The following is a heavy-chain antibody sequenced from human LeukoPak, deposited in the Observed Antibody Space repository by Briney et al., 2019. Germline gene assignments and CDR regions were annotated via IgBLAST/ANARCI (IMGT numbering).Heavy chain of an antibody. CDR3: AKRQTGFTYGSGSYSHY. CDR2: ISGSGGST. D-gene: IGHD3-10*01. CDR1: GFSFSTYG. J-gene: IGHJ4*02. V-gene: IGHV3-23*01. Sequence: GGSLRLSCAASGFSFSTYGMHWVRQAPGKGLEWVSVISGSGGSTYYADSVKGRFTISRDNSKNTLYLQMNSLRAEDTAVYYCAKRQTGFTYGSGSYSHYWGQGTLVTVSS.